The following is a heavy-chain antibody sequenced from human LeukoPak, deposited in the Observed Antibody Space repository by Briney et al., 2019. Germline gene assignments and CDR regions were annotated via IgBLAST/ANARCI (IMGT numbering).Heavy chain of an antibody. Sequence: PSETLSLTCAVFGGSFTTYYWTWIRQPPGKGLEWIGEINHGGSTNYNPSLKSQVTISVDTSKNQFSLKLTSVTAADTAVYYCVRARFDYWGQGTLVTVSS. J-gene: IGHJ4*02. CDR3: VRARFDY. CDR1: GGSFTTYY. CDR2: INHGGST. V-gene: IGHV4-34*01.